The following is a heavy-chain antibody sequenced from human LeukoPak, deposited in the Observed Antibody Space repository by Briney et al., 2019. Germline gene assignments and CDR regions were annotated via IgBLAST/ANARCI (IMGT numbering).Heavy chain of an antibody. CDR3: ARANYYYGGPIDY. V-gene: IGHV4-38-2*02. J-gene: IGHJ4*02. Sequence: SETLSLTCTVSGYSISSGYYWGWIRQPPGKGLEWIGSIYHSGSTYYNPSLKSRVTISVDTSKNQFSLKLSSVTAADTAVYYCARANYYYGGPIDYWGQGTLVTVSS. D-gene: IGHD3-22*01. CDR1: GYSISSGYY. CDR2: IYHSGST.